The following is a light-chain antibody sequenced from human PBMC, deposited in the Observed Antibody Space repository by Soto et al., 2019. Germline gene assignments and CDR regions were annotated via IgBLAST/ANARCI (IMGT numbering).Light chain of an antibody. Sequence: RGSQSVSNYLAWYQHRPGQAPRLLIYDASNRATGIPARFGASGSGTDCTLLIIPLASDDFATYKCKQYKSHQAVGPGTKVDIK. CDR1: QSVSNY. CDR2: DAS. CDR3: KQYKSHQA. J-gene: IGKJ1*01. V-gene: IGKV3-11*01.